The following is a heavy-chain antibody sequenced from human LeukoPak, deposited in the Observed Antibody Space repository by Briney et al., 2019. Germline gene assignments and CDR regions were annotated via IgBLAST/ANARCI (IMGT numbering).Heavy chain of an antibody. CDR1: GYTFTSYG. V-gene: IGHV1-18*01. D-gene: IGHD6-13*01. J-gene: IGHJ5*02. CDR2: ISAYNGNT. CDR3: ARDAVIAAAGTTGPNWFDP. Sequence: PGASVKVSCKASGYTFTSYGISWVRQAPGQGLEWMGWISAYNGNTYYAQNLQGRVTMTTDTSTTTAYMELRSLRSDDTAVYYCARDAVIAAAGTTGPNWFDPWGQGTLVTVSS.